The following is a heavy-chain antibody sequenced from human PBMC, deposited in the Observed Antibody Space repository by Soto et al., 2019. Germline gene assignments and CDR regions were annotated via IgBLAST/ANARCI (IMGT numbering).Heavy chain of an antibody. CDR2: ISAYNGNT. CDR3: ARFEPSGSGPPTGGDG. Sequence: ATVKVSCTASGYTFTSYGISWVRQAPGQGLEWMGWISAYNGNTNYAQKLQGRVTMTTDTSTSTAYMELRSLRSDDTAVYYCARFEPSGSGPPTGGDGWGQGTTVTVSS. V-gene: IGHV1-18*01. D-gene: IGHD6-19*01. CDR1: GYTFTSYG. J-gene: IGHJ6*02.